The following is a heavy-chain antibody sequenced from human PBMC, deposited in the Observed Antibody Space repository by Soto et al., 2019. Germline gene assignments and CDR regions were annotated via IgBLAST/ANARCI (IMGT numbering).Heavy chain of an antibody. D-gene: IGHD3-3*01. CDR2: IIPILGIA. CDR3: ARGLRAPPIYDFWSGYYPSDYYYYYMDV. V-gene: IGHV1-69*02. Sequence: QVQLVQSGAEVKKPGSSVKVSCKASGGTFSSYTISWVRQAPGQGLEWMGRIIPILGIANYAQKFQGRVTITADKSTSTAYMELSSLRSEDTAVYYCARGLRAPPIYDFWSGYYPSDYYYYYMDVWGKGTTVTVSS. J-gene: IGHJ6*03. CDR1: GGTFSSYT.